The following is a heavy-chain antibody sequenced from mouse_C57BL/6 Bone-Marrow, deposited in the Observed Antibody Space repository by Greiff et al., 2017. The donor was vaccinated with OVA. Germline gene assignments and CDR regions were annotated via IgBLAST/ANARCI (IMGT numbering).Heavy chain of an antibody. CDR2: IDPENGDT. J-gene: IGHJ1*03. CDR1: GFNIKDDY. CDR3: TTTLVPSYWYFDV. V-gene: IGHV14-4*01. D-gene: IGHD5-1*01. Sequence: VQLQQSGAELVRPGASVKLSCTASGFNIKDDYMHWVKQRPEQGLEWIGWIDPENGDTEYASKFQGKATITADTSSNTAYLQLSSLTSEDTAVYYYTTTLVPSYWYFDVWGTGTTVTVSS.